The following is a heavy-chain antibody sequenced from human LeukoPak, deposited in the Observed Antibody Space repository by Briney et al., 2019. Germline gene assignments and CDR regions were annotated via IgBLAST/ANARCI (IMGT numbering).Heavy chain of an antibody. J-gene: IGHJ5*02. CDR2: IKIKTQGGTT. CDR3: TADFGPRENIWFDP. D-gene: IGHD3-3*01. Sequence: PGGSLRLSCAASVFTFSKSWMRWVRQASGKGLEWVVGIKIKTQGGTTDYAAPVKGKFPISRDDSKNTLYMQMNSLKTEDTAMYYCTADFGPRENIWFDPWGQGTLVTVSS. V-gene: IGHV3-15*01. CDR1: VFTFSKSW.